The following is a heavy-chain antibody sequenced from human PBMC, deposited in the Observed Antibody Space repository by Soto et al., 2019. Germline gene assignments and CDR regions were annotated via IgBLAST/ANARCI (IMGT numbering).Heavy chain of an antibody. J-gene: IGHJ4*02. D-gene: IGHD3-22*01. Sequence: QITLKESGPTLVKPTQPLTLTCTFSGFSLSTSGVGVGWIRQPPGKALEWLALIYWDDDKRYSPSLNSRLTITKATSKNHVVLTMTNIDPVDTATYYCAHNRYYYSSGYPYDYWGQGTLVTVSS. CDR1: GFSLSTSGVG. CDR3: AHNRYYYSSGYPYDY. CDR2: IYWDDDK. V-gene: IGHV2-5*02.